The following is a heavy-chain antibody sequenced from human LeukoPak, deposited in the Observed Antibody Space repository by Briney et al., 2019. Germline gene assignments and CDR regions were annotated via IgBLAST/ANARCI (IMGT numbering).Heavy chain of an antibody. CDR2: IIAFLDIV. CDR1: VDTFSSYP. Sequence: ASVKVSCKTSVDTFSSYPISWVRQAPGQGLQWMGRIIAFLDIVNYEQNFQGRVTITGDKSTSTTYMELNSLGPEDTAIYYCARGDAYFEDWGQGTLVTVSS. V-gene: IGHV1-69*04. CDR3: ARGDAYFED. J-gene: IGHJ4*02.